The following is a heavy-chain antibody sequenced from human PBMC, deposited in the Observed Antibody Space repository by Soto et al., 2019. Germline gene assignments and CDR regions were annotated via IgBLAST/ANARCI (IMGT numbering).Heavy chain of an antibody. V-gene: IGHV3-74*03. D-gene: IGHD2-2*01. J-gene: IGHJ5*02. Sequence: EVQLVQSGGGLVQPGGSLRLSCGASGFAFSSYWMHWVRQVPGKGLVWVSRINGDGSDIKYADSVKCRFTISRDNAKNTVYLQMNSLRVEDTAVYYCARDQSTGDWFDAWGQGTLVTVSS. CDR3: ARDQSTGDWFDA. CDR2: INGDGSDI. CDR1: GFAFSSYW.